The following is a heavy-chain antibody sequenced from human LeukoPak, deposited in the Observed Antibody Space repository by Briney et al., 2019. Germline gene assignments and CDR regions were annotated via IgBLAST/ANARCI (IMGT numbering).Heavy chain of an antibody. D-gene: IGHD6-13*01. CDR3: AGDRRLVAAAGTGGDY. V-gene: IGHV1-18*01. Sequence: ASVKVSCKASGYTFTSYGISWVRQAPGQGLEWMGWISAYNGNTNYAQKLQGRVTMTTDTSTSTAYMELRSLRSDDPAVYYCAGDRRLVAAAGTGGDYWGQGTLVTVSS. CDR1: GYTFTSYG. J-gene: IGHJ4*02. CDR2: ISAYNGNT.